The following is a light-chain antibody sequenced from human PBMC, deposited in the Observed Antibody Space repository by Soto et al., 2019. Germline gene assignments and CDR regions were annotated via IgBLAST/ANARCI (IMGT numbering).Light chain of an antibody. Sequence: QSVLTQPASVSGSPGQSITISCTGTSSDVGSYNLVSWYQQHPGKAPKLMIYEVSKRPSGVSNRFSGSKPGNTASLTLSGLQAEDEADYYCCSYAGSSTFGVFGGGTKLTVL. CDR3: CSYAGSSTFGV. CDR1: SSDVGSYNL. V-gene: IGLV2-23*02. J-gene: IGLJ2*01. CDR2: EVS.